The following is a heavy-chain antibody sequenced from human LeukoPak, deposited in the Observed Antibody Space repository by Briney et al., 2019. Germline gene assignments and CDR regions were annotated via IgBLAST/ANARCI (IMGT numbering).Heavy chain of an antibody. V-gene: IGHV1-46*01. J-gene: IGHJ6*02. CDR1: GYTFTSYY. CDR3: ARDLRGYSYYYGMDV. D-gene: IGHD5-12*01. Sequence: GASVKVSCKASGYTFTSYYMPWVRQAPGQGLEWMGIINPSGGSTSYAQKFQGRVTMTRDTSTSTVYMELSSLRSEDTAVYYCARDLRGYSYYYGMDVWGQGTTVTVSS. CDR2: INPSGGST.